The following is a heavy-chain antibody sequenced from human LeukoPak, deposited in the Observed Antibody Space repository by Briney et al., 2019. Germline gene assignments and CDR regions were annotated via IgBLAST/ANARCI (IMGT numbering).Heavy chain of an antibody. V-gene: IGHV3-74*01. CDR3: ARGRGTIYMFDY. CDR1: GFTFNRYW. Sequence: GGSLRLSCAASGFTFNRYWMHWVRQVPGKGLVWVSRINSNGRSTTYADSVKGRFTISRDNARNTLYLQMNSLRAEDTAVYYCARGRGTIYMFDYWGQGTLVTVSS. J-gene: IGHJ4*02. D-gene: IGHD2/OR15-2a*01. CDR2: INSNGRST.